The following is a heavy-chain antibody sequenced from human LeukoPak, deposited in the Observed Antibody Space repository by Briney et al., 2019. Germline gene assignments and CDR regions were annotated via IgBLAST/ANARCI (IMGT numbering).Heavy chain of an antibody. J-gene: IGHJ4*02. V-gene: IGHV3-23*01. Sequence: GGSLRLACAASGFTFSSYAMSWVRQAPGKWLEWVSANRGRGGSTYYADSVKGRFTNSRDNSKNTLYLQMNSLRAEDTAVYYCAKVIKSPQQLVFGYWGQGTLVTVSS. CDR3: AKVIKSPQQLVFGY. D-gene: IGHD6-13*01. CDR1: GFTFSSYA. CDR2: NRGRGGST.